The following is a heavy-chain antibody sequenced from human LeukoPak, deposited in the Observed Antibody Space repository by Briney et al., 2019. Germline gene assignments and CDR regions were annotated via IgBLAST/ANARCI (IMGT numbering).Heavy chain of an antibody. V-gene: IGHV1-69*05. CDR2: IIPIFGTA. Sequence: SVKVSCKASGYTFTKYGISWVRQAPGQGLEWMGGIIPIFGTANYAQKFQGRVTITTDESTSTAYMELSSLRSEDTAVYYCARDMKSSVGSSGYYYWDYWGQGTLVTVSS. D-gene: IGHD3-22*01. CDR3: ARDMKSSVGSSGYYYWDY. CDR1: GYTFTKYG. J-gene: IGHJ4*02.